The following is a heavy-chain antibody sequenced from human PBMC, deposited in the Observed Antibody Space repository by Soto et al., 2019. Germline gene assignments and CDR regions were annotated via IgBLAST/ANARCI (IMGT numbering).Heavy chain of an antibody. CDR3: ARDPFDEIVGLDY. CDR2: IYYSGST. CDR1: GGSFSSGGYY. J-gene: IGHJ4*02. V-gene: IGHV4-61*08. Sequence: XTLTLPCTVSGGSFSSGGYYWSWIRQPPGKGLEWIGYIYYSGSTNYNTSLKIRVTISVDTSKNQFSLKLSSVTAADTDVYYCARDPFDEIVGLDYWGQGTLFPVSS. D-gene: IGHD3-22*01.